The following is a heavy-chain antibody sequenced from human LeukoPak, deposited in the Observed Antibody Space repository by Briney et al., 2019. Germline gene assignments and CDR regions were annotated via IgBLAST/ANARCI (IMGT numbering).Heavy chain of an antibody. CDR2: IKQDGSEK. Sequence: GGSLRLSCAASGFTFSSYWMSWVRQAPGKGLEWVANIKQDGSEKYYVDSVKGRFTISRDNAKNSLYLQMNSLRAEDTAVYYCARGDYGGNSRGVPFDYWGQGTLVTVSS. J-gene: IGHJ4*02. V-gene: IGHV3-7*01. D-gene: IGHD4-23*01. CDR3: ARGDYGGNSRGVPFDY. CDR1: GFTFSSYW.